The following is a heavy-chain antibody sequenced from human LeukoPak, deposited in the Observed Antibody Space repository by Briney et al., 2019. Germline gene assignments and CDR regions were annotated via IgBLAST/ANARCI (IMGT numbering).Heavy chain of an antibody. CDR1: GYTFTGYY. CDR3: ASQAAAGYYYYMDV. Sequence: GASVKVSCKASGYTFTGYYMHWVRQAPGQGLEGMVWINPNSGGTNYAQQFQGRVTMTRDTSISTAYIEQSRLRSDDTAVYYCASQAAAGYYYYMDVWGKGTTVTVSS. J-gene: IGHJ6*03. CDR2: INPNSGGT. D-gene: IGHD6-13*01. V-gene: IGHV1-2*02.